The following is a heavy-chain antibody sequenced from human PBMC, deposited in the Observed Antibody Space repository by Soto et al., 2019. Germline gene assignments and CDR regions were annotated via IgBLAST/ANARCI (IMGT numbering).Heavy chain of an antibody. J-gene: IGHJ4*02. D-gene: IGHD3-16*02. CDR1: GFTFSVSA. CDR2: IRSKANSYAT. Sequence: EVQLVESGGGLVQPGGSLKLSCAASGFTFSVSAMHWVRQASGKGLEWVGRIRSKANSYATTYAASVKGRFTISRDDSKNTAYLQMNSLKTEDTAVYCCTGYTTDFDYWSQGTLVTVSS. V-gene: IGHV3-73*02. CDR3: TGYTTDFDY.